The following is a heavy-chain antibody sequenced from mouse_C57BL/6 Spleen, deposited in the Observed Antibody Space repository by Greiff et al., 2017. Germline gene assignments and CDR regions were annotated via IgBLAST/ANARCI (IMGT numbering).Heavy chain of an antibody. V-gene: IGHV1-15*01. CDR3: TRWAGAWFAY. CDR1: GYTFTDYE. CDR2: IDPETGGT. J-gene: IGHJ3*01. Sequence: QVQLKQSGAELVRPGASVTLSCKASGYTFTDYEMHWVKQTPVHGLEWIGAIDPETGGTAYNQKFKGKAILTADKSSSTAYMELRSLTSEDSAVYYCTRWAGAWFAYWGQGTLVTVSA.